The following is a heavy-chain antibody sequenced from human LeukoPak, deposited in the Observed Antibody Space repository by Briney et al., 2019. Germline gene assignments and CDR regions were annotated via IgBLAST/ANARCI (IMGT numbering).Heavy chain of an antibody. CDR2: IIPIFGTA. CDR3: ARTGNLNYYDSSGYYYYFDY. D-gene: IGHD3-22*01. V-gene: IGHV1-69*13. J-gene: IGHJ4*02. CDR1: GGTFSSYA. Sequence: SVKDSCKASGGTFSSYAISWVRQAPGQGLEWMGGIIPIFGTANYAQKFQGRVTITADESTSTAYMELSSLRSEDTAVYYCARTGNLNYYDSSGYYYYFDYWGQGTLVTVSS.